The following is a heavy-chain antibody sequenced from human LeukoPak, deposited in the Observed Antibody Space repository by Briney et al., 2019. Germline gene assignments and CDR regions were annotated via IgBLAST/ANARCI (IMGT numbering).Heavy chain of an antibody. CDR3: SKGGFRAWYSDD. J-gene: IGHJ4*02. V-gene: IGHV3-9*01. Sequence: GRSLRLSCAASGFTFDEYAMQWVRQAPGKGLEWVSGISWNSGTIGYADSVRGRFTISRDNAKNSLYLQMDNLRAEDTAFYYCSKGGFRAWYSDDWGQGTLVTVSS. CDR1: GFTFDEYA. D-gene: IGHD6-19*01. CDR2: ISWNSGTI.